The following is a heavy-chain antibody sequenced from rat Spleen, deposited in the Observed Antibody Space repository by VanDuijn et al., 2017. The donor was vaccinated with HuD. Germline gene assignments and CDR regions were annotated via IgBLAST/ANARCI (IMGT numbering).Heavy chain of an antibody. J-gene: IGHJ4*01. CDR3: AREGIFAYVVDA. CDR1: GFSLTSYN. CDR2: IWNTGGT. V-gene: IGHV2-41*01. Sequence: QVQLKESGPGLVQPSQTLSLTCTVAGFSLTSYNVHWVRQPPGKGLEWMGVIWNTGGTRFNSALKSRLSISKDTSKSQVFLKMNSLQTEDTATFYCAREGIFAYVVDAWGQGASVTVSS. D-gene: IGHD1-3*01.